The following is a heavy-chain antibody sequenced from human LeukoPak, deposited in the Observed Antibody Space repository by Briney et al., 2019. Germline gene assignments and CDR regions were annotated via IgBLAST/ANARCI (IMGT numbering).Heavy chain of an antibody. Sequence: GGSLRLSCAASGFTFDDYGMSWVRQAPGKGLEWVSGINWNGGSTVYADSVKGRFTISRDNAKNSLYLQMNSLRAEDTAVYYCAKDQRSIAVAGYFDYWGQGTLVTVSS. V-gene: IGHV3-20*04. CDR1: GFTFDDYG. CDR3: AKDQRSIAVAGYFDY. J-gene: IGHJ4*02. D-gene: IGHD6-19*01. CDR2: INWNGGST.